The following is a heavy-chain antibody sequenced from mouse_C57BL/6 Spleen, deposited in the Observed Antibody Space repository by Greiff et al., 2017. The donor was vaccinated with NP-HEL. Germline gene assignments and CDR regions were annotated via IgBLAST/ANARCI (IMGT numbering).Heavy chain of an antibody. CDR1: GYTFTDYY. V-gene: IGHV1-76*01. CDR2: IYPGSGNT. J-gene: IGHJ2*01. Sequence: VQLQESGAELVRPGASVKLSCKASGYTFTDYYINWVKQRPGQGLEWIARIYPGSGNTYYNEKFKGKATLTAEKSSSTAYMQLSSLTSEDSAVYFCARSASYDYDENFDYWGQGTTLTVSS. CDR3: ARSASYDYDENFDY. D-gene: IGHD2-4*01.